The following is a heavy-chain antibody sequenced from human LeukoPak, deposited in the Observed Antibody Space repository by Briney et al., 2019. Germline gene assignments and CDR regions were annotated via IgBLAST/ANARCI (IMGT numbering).Heavy chain of an antibody. J-gene: IGHJ4*02. CDR1: GGSFSGYY. V-gene: IGHV4-34*01. Sequence: PSETLSLTCAVYGGSFSGYYWSWIRQPPGKGLEWIGEINHSGSTNYNPSLKSRVTISVDTSKNQFSLKLSFVTAADTAVYYCAREGYYYDSSGYYSPRIFDYWGQGTLVTVSS. CDR3: AREGYYYDSSGYYSPRIFDY. D-gene: IGHD3-22*01. CDR2: INHSGST.